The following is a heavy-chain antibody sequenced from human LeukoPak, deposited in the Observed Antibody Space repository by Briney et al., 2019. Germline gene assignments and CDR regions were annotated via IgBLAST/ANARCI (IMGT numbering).Heavy chain of an antibody. Sequence: GASVKVSCKTSGYTFTNYGISWVRQAPGQGLEWMGWISGYNGKTNYAQKFQGRVTVTTDTSTSTAYMELRSLRSDDTAVYYCARDDYTSSWSRPFDIWGQGTMVTVSS. D-gene: IGHD6-13*01. J-gene: IGHJ3*02. CDR3: ARDDYTSSWSRPFDI. CDR2: ISGYNGKT. V-gene: IGHV1-18*01. CDR1: GYTFTNYG.